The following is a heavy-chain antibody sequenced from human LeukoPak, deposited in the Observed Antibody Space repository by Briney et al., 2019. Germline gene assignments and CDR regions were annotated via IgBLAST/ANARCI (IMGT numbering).Heavy chain of an antibody. CDR1: GFTFSSYS. V-gene: IGHV3-21*01. CDR3: ARKRYSSGWHFDY. D-gene: IGHD6-19*01. Sequence: PGGSLRLSCAASGFTFSSYSMNWVRQAPGKGVEWVSSISSSSSYIYYADSVKGGFTISRDDAKNSLYLQMNSLRAEDTAVYYCARKRYSSGWHFDYWGQGTLVTVSS. CDR2: ISSSSSYI. J-gene: IGHJ4*02.